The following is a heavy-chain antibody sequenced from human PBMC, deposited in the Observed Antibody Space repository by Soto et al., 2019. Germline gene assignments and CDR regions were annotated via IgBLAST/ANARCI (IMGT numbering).Heavy chain of an antibody. J-gene: IGHJ4*02. CDR3: AKAISSLELLDY. CDR2: ISYDGSNK. CDR1: GFTFSSYG. V-gene: IGHV3-30*18. Sequence: QVQLVESGGGVVQPGRSLRLSCAASGFTFSSYGMHWVRQAPGKGLEWVAVISYDGSNKYYADSVKGRFTISRDNSKNTLYLQMNSLRAEDTAVYYCAKAISSLELLDYWGQGTLVTVSS. D-gene: IGHD1-7*01.